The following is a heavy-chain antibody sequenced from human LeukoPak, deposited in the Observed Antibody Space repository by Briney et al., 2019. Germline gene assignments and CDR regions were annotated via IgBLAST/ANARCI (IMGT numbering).Heavy chain of an antibody. CDR1: GYTFSSFC. Sequence: ASVKLSCRASGYTFSSFCISWVRQAPGQGLEWMGWISAYNGDTDYAQKFQDRVTMTTDTSTNTAYIELRSLRSDDTAVYYCARHSSSHYDYWGQGTLVTVSS. J-gene: IGHJ4*02. CDR2: ISAYNGDT. D-gene: IGHD6-13*01. CDR3: ARHSSSHYDY. V-gene: IGHV1-18*01.